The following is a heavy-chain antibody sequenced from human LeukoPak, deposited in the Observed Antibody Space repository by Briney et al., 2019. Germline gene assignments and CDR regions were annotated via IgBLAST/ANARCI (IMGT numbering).Heavy chain of an antibody. CDR1: GGSISHYY. CDR3: AREDPRTKVPERMDV. D-gene: IGHD4/OR15-4a*01. CDR2: IYYSGTT. Sequence: SETLSLTCTVSGGSISHYYWSWIRQPPGKGLEWIGYIYYSGTTNYNPSLKSRVTISVDTSKNQFSLKLNSVTAADTAVYYCAREDPRTKVPERMDVWGQGTTVTVSS. V-gene: IGHV4-59*01. J-gene: IGHJ6*02.